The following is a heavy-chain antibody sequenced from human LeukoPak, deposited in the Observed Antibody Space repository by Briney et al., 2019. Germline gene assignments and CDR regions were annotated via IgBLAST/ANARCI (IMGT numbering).Heavy chain of an antibody. V-gene: IGHV3-23*01. Sequence: GGSLRLSCAASGFTFSSYGMSWVRQAPGKGLEWVSAISGSGGSTYYADSVKGRFTISRDNSKNTLYLQMNSLRAEDTAVYYCAKSPSFGEFTFVDYRGQGTLVTVSS. CDR2: ISGSGGST. J-gene: IGHJ4*02. CDR1: GFTFSSYG. D-gene: IGHD3-10*01. CDR3: AKSPSFGEFTFVDY.